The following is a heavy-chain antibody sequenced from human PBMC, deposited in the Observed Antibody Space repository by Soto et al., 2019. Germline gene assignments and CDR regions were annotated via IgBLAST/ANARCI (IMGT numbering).Heavy chain of an antibody. CDR1: GFTFSDAW. V-gene: IGHV3-15*07. CDR3: LEYWHGMDV. Sequence: EVQLVESGGGLVKPGGSLRLSCAASGFTFSDAWMNWVRQAPGKGLEWVGRIKSKIDGGTTDYAAPVKGRFIISRDDSKNTVYPQMNSLKTEDTAVYYCLEYWHGMDVWGQGTTVTVSS. J-gene: IGHJ6*02. CDR2: IKSKIDGGTT. D-gene: IGHD2-8*02.